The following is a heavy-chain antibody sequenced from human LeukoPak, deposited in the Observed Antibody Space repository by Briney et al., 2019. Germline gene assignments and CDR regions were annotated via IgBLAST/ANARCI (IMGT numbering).Heavy chain of an antibody. D-gene: IGHD3-3*01. CDR2: IRYDGSEN. V-gene: IGHV3-30*02. Sequence: GGSLRLSCAASGFTFSNYGMHWVRQAPGKGLEWVAFIRYDGSENYYADSVSGRFTISRDNSKNTLYLQMNSLRAEDTAVYYCARLYDFWSGYLIFDPWGQGTLVTVSS. CDR1: GFTFSNYG. J-gene: IGHJ5*02. CDR3: ARLYDFWSGYLIFDP.